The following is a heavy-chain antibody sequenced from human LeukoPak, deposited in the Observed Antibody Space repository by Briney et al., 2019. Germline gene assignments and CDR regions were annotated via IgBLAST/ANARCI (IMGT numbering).Heavy chain of an antibody. CDR3: ARDPVPAAIDAYYYYYMDV. J-gene: IGHJ6*03. CDR1: GFTFSSYG. CDR2: IRYDGSNK. D-gene: IGHD2-2*01. V-gene: IGHV3-30*02. Sequence: GGSLRLPCAASGFTFSSYGMHWVRQAPGKGLEWVAFIRYDGSNKYYADSVKGRFTISRDNSKNTLYLQMNSLRSDDTAVYYCARDPVPAAIDAYYYYYMDVWGKGTTVTISS.